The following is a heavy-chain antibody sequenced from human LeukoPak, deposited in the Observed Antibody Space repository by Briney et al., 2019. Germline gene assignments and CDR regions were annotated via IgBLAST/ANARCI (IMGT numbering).Heavy chain of an antibody. CDR1: GFTFSSYA. J-gene: IGHJ6*02. V-gene: IGHV3-48*01. D-gene: IGHD3-10*01. CDR3: ARPFGESPYYYFGMDV. CDR2: ISSSGSTI. Sequence: GGSLRLSCAASGFTFSSYAMSWIRQAPGKGLEWVSYISSSGSTIYYADSVKGRFTISRDNSKNTLYLQMNSLRAEDTAVYYCARPFGESPYYYFGMDVWGQGTTVIVSS.